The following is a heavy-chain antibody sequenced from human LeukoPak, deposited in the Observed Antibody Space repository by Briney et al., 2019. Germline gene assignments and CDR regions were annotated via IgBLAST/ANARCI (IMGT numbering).Heavy chain of an antibody. CDR1: GYTLTELS. J-gene: IGHJ4*02. Sequence: ASVKVSCKVSGYTLTELSMHWVRQALGKGLEWMGGFDPEDGETIYAQKFRGRVTMTEDTSTDTAYMELSSQRSEDTAVYYCATAIRFLENWGQGTLVTVSS. D-gene: IGHD3-3*01. V-gene: IGHV1-24*01. CDR3: ATAIRFLEN. CDR2: FDPEDGET.